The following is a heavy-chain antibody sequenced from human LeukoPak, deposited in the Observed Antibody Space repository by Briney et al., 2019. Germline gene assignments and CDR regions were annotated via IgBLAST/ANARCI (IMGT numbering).Heavy chain of an antibody. J-gene: IGHJ4*02. CDR1: GASVSSDY. CDR3: GRNLGSGSDH. V-gene: IGHV4-59*02. Sequence: SETLSLTCSVPGASVSSDYWNWIRQSPGRGLEWVGYTHYRGDINYNPSLKSRLTMSVDASSNQVSLKLSSVTAADAAVYYCGRNLGSGSDHWGQGTLVTVSS. CDR2: THYRGDI. D-gene: IGHD3-10*01.